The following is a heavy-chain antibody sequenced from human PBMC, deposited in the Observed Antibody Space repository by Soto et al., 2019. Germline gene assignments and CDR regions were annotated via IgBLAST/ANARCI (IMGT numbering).Heavy chain of an antibody. CDR1: DGSISSGGYY. V-gene: IGHV4-31*03. D-gene: IGHD3-22*01. Sequence: SETLSLTSTVSDGSISSGGYYWSWIRQHPGKGLEWIGYIYYSGSTYYNPSLKSRVTISVDTSKNQFSLKLSSVTAEYTAVYYCARNYYDDLGMDVWGQGTTVTVSS. CDR2: IYYSGST. J-gene: IGHJ6*02. CDR3: ARNYYDDLGMDV.